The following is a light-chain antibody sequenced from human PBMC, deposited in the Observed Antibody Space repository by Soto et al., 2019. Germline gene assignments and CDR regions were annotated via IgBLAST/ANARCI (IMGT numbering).Light chain of an antibody. Sequence: QAVVTQPPSVSGTPGHKVSISCSGSTSNLGGNTVNWYQQLPGTAPKLLIYSNNQRPSGVPDRFSGSKSGTSASLAISGLQSEDEADYYCASWDDSLNGSNWVFGGGTKLTVL. CDR2: SNN. CDR3: ASWDDSLNGSNWV. V-gene: IGLV1-44*01. CDR1: TSNLGGNT. J-gene: IGLJ3*02.